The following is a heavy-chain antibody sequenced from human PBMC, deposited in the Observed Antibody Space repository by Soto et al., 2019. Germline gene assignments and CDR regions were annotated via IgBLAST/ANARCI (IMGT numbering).Heavy chain of an antibody. CDR2: INHSGST. CDR1: GGSFSGYY. Sequence: SETLSLTCAVYGGSFSGYYWSWIRQPPGKGLEWIGEINHSGSTNYNPSLKSRVTISVDTSKNQFSLKLSSVTAADTAVYYCARAAQLELKSSYYYYYMDVWGKGTTVTVSS. V-gene: IGHV4-34*01. D-gene: IGHD1-7*01. J-gene: IGHJ6*03. CDR3: ARAAQLELKSSYYYYYMDV.